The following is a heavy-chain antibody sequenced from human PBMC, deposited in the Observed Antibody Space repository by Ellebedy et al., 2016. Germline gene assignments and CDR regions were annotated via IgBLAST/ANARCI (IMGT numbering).Heavy chain of an antibody. CDR1: GFTFSSYS. V-gene: IGHV3-21*01. CDR3: ARDYGGAFDI. D-gene: IGHD4-23*01. Sequence: GGSLRLXXAASGFTFSSYSMNWVRQAPGKGLEWVSSISSSSSYIYYADSVKGRFTISRDNAKNSLYLQMNSLRAEDTAVYYCARDYGGAFDIWGQGTMVTVSS. J-gene: IGHJ3*02. CDR2: ISSSSSYI.